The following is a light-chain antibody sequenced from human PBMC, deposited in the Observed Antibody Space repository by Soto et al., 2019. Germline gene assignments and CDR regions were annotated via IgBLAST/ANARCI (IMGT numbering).Light chain of an antibody. CDR1: QSISSW. CDR3: QQYNSWWT. Sequence: DIQMTQSPSTLSASVGARVTITCRASQSISSWLAWYQQKPGKAPKLLIYKASSLESGVPSRFSGSGSGTEFTLTLSSLQPDDFATYYCQQYNSWWTFGQGTKLEIK. J-gene: IGKJ2*02. V-gene: IGKV1-5*03. CDR2: KAS.